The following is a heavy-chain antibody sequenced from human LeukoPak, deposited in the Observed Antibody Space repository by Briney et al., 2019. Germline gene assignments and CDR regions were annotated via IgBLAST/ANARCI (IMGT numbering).Heavy chain of an antibody. Sequence: SETLSLTCAVYGESFTTYYWAWIRQTPGKGLEWIGEINHTGSTNYNPSLKSRVTMSVDTSKNQFSLKLSSVTAADTAVYYCARDARGSGLNDYWGQGTLVTVSS. CDR2: INHTGST. V-gene: IGHV4-34*01. D-gene: IGHD3-10*01. CDR1: GESFTTYY. J-gene: IGHJ4*02. CDR3: ARDARGSGLNDY.